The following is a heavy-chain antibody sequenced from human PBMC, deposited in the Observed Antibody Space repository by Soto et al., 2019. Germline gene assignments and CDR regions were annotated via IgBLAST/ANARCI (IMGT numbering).Heavy chain of an antibody. CDR2: IGTAGDT. CDR3: ARGQEVGAHFFDS. J-gene: IGHJ4*02. CDR1: GFTFSGFD. Sequence: GGSLRLSCEASGFTFSGFDMHWVRQPTGKGLEWVSTIGTAGDTYYAVSVKGRFTISRDNAKNSLSLQMNSLRAGDTAVYFCARGQEVGAHFFDSWGQGTQVTVSA. V-gene: IGHV3-13*01. D-gene: IGHD2-15*01.